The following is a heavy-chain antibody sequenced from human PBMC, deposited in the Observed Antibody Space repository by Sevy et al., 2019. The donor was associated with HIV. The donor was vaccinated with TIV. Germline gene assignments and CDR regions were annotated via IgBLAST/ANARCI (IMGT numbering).Heavy chain of an antibody. CDR3: ARESLGTDDYSNYVAYYYYGMDV. D-gene: IGHD4-4*01. CDR1: GDTFSSYA. Sequence: GASVKVSCKASGDTFSSYAISWVRQAPGQGLEWMGGIIPIFGTANYAQKFQGRVTITADESTGTAYMELSSLRSEDTAVYYCARESLGTDDYSNYVAYYYYGMDVWGHGTTVTVSS. J-gene: IGHJ6*02. CDR2: IIPIFGTA. V-gene: IGHV1-69*13.